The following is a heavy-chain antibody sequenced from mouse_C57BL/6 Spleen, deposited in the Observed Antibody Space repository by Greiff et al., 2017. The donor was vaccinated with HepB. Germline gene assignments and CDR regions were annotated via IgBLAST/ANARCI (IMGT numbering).Heavy chain of an antibody. CDR1: GYTFTSYW. CDR3: ERRNYYGSSYDYYAMDY. V-gene: IGHV1-69*01. Sequence: VQLQQSGAELVMPGASVKLSCKASGYTFTSYWMHWVKQRPGQGLEWIGEIDPSDSYTNYNQKFKGKSTLTVDKSSSTAYMQLSSLTSEDSAVYYCERRNYYGSSYDYYAMDYWGQGTSVTVSS. D-gene: IGHD1-1*01. CDR2: IDPSDSYT. J-gene: IGHJ4*01.